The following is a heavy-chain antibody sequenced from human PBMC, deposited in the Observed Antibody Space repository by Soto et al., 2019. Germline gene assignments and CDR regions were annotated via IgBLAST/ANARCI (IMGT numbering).Heavy chain of an antibody. CDR1: GFSFGLYG. CDR2: ISYEGSSR. D-gene: IGHD6-13*01. V-gene: IGHV3-30*18. CDR3: AKEVAAAGDHFYFHGLDV. J-gene: IGHJ6*02. Sequence: QVQLVESGGGVVQPGRSLRLSCAASGFSFGLYGIHWVRQAPGKGLEWVAFISYEGSSRFYADSVKGRFTISRDNSKNTLYLQMNSLRADDTAVYFCAKEVAAAGDHFYFHGLDVWGQGTTVTVSS.